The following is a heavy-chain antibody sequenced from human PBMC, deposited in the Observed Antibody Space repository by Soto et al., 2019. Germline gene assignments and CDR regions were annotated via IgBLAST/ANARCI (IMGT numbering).Heavy chain of an antibody. CDR1: GDSISSGGYS. J-gene: IGHJ4*02. V-gene: IGHV4-30-2*01. Sequence: QLQLQESGSGPVKPSQTLSLTCVVSGDSISSGGYSWNWIRQPPGKALEWIGHTYHSGGALYNPSLDSRVTISVDKSKNHFSLRLTSVTAADTAVYYCARDSRSGYYFDNWGQGTLVTVSS. D-gene: IGHD3-22*01. CDR2: TYHSGGA. CDR3: ARDSRSGYYFDN.